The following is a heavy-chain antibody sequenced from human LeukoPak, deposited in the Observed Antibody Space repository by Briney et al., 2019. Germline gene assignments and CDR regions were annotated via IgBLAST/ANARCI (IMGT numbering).Heavy chain of an antibody. CDR3: ARDVSGSAKEGYCSSTSCYFGRAFDP. Sequence: ASVKVSCKASGYTFTSYGISWVRQAPGQGLEWMGWISAYNGNTNYAQKLQGRVTMTTDTSTSTAYMELRSLRSDDTAVYYCARDVSGSAKEGYCSSTSCYFGRAFDPWGQGTLVTVSS. V-gene: IGHV1-18*01. CDR2: ISAYNGNT. CDR1: GYTFTSYG. D-gene: IGHD2-2*01. J-gene: IGHJ5*02.